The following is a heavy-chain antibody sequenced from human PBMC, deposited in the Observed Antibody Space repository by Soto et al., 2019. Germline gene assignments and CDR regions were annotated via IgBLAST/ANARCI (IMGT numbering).Heavy chain of an antibody. CDR2: TYSGGNP. CDR3: ARGPNSDS. CDR1: GFSVGGNY. D-gene: IGHD2-21*01. V-gene: IGHV3-53*01. Sequence: GGSLRLSCAASGFSVGGNYMSWVRQAPGKGLECVSLTYSGGNPYYADSVKGRFTLSRDNSKNTLYLQMNSLRVEDTAVYFCARGPNSDSWGQGTLVTV. J-gene: IGHJ4*02.